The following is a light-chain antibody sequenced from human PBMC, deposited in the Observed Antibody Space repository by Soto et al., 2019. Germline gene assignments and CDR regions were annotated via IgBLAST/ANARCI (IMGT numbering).Light chain of an antibody. CDR3: QQYNNWPIT. CDR1: QSVSST. J-gene: IGKJ5*01. Sequence: EIVMTQSPATLSVSPGERATLSCRASQSVSSTLAWYQQKAGQSPRLLIYNATTRATGIPARFSGSGSGTEFTLTISSLQSEDFEVYYCQQYNNWPITFGQGTRLEI. V-gene: IGKV3-15*01. CDR2: NAT.